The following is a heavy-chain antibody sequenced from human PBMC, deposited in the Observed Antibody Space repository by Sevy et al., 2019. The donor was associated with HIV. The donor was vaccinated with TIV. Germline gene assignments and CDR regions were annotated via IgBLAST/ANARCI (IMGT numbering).Heavy chain of an antibody. J-gene: IGHJ4*02. D-gene: IGHD6-13*01. V-gene: IGHV3-30*02. Sequence: GGSLRLSCTASGFTFSYYGMHWVRQAPGKGLEGVAFIGYDGTDKYYSESVKGRFAISRDNSKNTVFLEMNSLRTDDTAIYYCAKNTASAGTGGFDYWGQGALVTVSS. CDR2: IGYDGTDK. CDR1: GFTFSYYG. CDR3: AKNTASAGTGGFDY.